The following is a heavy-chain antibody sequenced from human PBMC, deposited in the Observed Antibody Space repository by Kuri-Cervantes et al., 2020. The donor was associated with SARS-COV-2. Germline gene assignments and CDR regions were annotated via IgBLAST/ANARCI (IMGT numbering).Heavy chain of an antibody. CDR3: ARDRAGNSESLSTCFDY. V-gene: IGHV1-2*06. Sequence: ASVKVSCKASGYTFTGYYMHWVRQAPGQGLEWMGRINPNSGGTNYAQKFQGRVTMTTDTSTSTVYMELSSLRSEDTAVYYCARDRAGNSESLSTCFDYWGQGALVTVSS. CDR2: INPNSGGT. J-gene: IGHJ4*02. D-gene: IGHD4-23*01. CDR1: GYTFTGYY.